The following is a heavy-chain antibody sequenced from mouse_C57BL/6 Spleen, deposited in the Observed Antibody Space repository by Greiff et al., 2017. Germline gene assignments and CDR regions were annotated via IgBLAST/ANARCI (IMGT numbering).Heavy chain of an antibody. CDR3: ARDNGNYCFDY. J-gene: IGHJ2*01. CDR1: GFTFSDYY. Sequence: EVKLVESEGGLVQPGSSMKLSCTASGFTFSDYYMAWVRQVPEKGLEWVANINYDGSSTYYLDSLKSRFIISRDNAKNILYLQMSSLKSEDTATYYCARDNGNYCFDYWGQGTTLTVSS. CDR2: INYDGSST. D-gene: IGHD2-1*01. V-gene: IGHV5-16*01.